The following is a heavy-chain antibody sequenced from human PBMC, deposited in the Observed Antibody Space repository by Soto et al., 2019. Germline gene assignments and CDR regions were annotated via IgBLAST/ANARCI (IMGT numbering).Heavy chain of an antibody. V-gene: IGHV4-34*01. Sequence: SETLSLTCAVYGGSFSGYYWSCIRQPPGKGLEWIGEINHSGSTNYNPSLKSRFTISVDTSKNQFSLKLSSVTAADTAVYYCARGVADWTYYDFWSGYRDDAFDIWGQGTMVTVSS. CDR2: INHSGST. D-gene: IGHD3-3*01. CDR1: GGSFSGYY. CDR3: ARGVADWTYYDFWSGYRDDAFDI. J-gene: IGHJ3*02.